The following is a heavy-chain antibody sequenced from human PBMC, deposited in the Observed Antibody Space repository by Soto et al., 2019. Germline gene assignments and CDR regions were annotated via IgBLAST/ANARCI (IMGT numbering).Heavy chain of an antibody. CDR3: ARYRREAVAGYTLDN. Sequence: SETLSLTCTVPGGSISSNYWTWIRQPPGKGLAWIGYVYNSGSTNYNPSLKSRVTISEDTSKSQFSLKVNSMTAADTAVYYCARYRREAVAGYTLDNWGQGILGTVSS. J-gene: IGHJ4*02. D-gene: IGHD6-13*01. CDR2: VYNSGST. CDR1: GGSISSNY. V-gene: IGHV4-59*01.